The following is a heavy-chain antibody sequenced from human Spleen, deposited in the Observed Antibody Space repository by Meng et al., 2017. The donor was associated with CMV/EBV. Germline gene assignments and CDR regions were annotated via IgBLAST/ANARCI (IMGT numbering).Heavy chain of an antibody. D-gene: IGHD3-3*01. CDR1: GFTFSGYS. CDR2: ITSRSSNT. V-gene: IGHV3-21*01. CDR3: TRVINFHDFWNGQIYHFDS. J-gene: IGHJ4*02. Sequence: GGSLRLSCVASGFTFSGYSMNWVRQTPGKGLEWVSSITSRSSNTYYSDSVRGRFTISRDNAKNTLYLQMNSLRAEDTAVYFCTRVINFHDFWNGQIYHFDSWGQGTLVTVSS.